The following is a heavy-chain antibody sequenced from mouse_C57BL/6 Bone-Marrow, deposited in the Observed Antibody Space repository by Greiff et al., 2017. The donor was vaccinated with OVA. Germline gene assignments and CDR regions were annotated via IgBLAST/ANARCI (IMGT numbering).Heavy chain of an antibody. V-gene: IGHV6-3*01. CDR2: IRLKSDNYAT. J-gene: IGHJ2*01. CDR1: GFTFSNYW. Sequence: EVKLVESGGGLVQPGGSMKLSCVASGFTFSNYWMNWVRQSPEKGLEWVAQIRLKSDNYATHYAESVKGRFTISSDDSKSSVYLQMNNLMAEDTGIYYCAHRGGWLPVYYFDDWGKGTTLTVSS. CDR3: AHRGGWLPVYYFDD. D-gene: IGHD2-3*01.